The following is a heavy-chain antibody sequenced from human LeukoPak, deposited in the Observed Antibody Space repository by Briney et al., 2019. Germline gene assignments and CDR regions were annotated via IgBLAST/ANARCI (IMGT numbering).Heavy chain of an antibody. D-gene: IGHD3-16*01. J-gene: IGHJ6*03. CDR2: IYYSGST. CDR3: ARETSQKGAHYMDV. Sequence: KTSETLSLTCTVSGYSISSGYYWSWIRQPPGKGLEWIGYIYYSGSTNYKSSLKSRVTISVDTSKNQFSLKLSSVTAADTAVYYCARETSQKGAHYMDVWGKGTTVTISS. CDR1: GYSISSGYY. V-gene: IGHV4-59*01.